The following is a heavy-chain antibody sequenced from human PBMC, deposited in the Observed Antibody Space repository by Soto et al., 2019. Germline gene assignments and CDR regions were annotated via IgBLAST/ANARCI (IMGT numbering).Heavy chain of an antibody. D-gene: IGHD5-12*01. Sequence: KASETLSLTCTVSGGSVSSGAYYWSWIRQPPGKGLEWIGYMYHSGSTNYNPSLKSRVTISVDTSKNQFSLKLSSVTAADTAIYFCARDWDSGYDLAYWGQGTLVTVSS. J-gene: IGHJ4*02. CDR1: GGSVSSGAYY. CDR2: MYHSGST. V-gene: IGHV4-61*08. CDR3: ARDWDSGYDLAY.